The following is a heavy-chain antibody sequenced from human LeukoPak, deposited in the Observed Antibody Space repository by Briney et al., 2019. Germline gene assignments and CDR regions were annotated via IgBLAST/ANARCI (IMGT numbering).Heavy chain of an antibody. J-gene: IGHJ3*02. V-gene: IGHV4-34*01. CDR1: GGSFSGYY. CDR2: INHSGST. CDR3: ARAKLYYYDSSGKRRGDAFDI. D-gene: IGHD3-22*01. Sequence: SETLSLTCAVYGGSFSGYYWSWIRQPPGKGLEWIGEINHSGSTNYNPSLKSRVTISVDTSKNQFSLKLSSVTAADTAVYYCARAKLYYYDSSGKRRGDAFDIWGQGTMVTVSS.